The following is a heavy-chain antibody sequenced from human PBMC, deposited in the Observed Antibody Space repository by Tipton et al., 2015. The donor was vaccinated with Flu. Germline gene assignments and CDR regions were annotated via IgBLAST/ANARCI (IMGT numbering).Heavy chain of an antibody. CDR1: GGSVSSGSYY. V-gene: IGHV4-61*01. D-gene: IGHD2-2*01. CDR3: ARQNCSSTSCRVDYFDY. CDR2: IYYSGST. Sequence: TLSLTCTVSGGSVSSGSYYWSWIRQPPGKGLEWIGYIYYSGSTNYNPSLKSRVTISVDTSKNQFSLKLSSVTAADTAVYYCARQNCSSTSCRVDYFDYWGQGTLVTVSS. J-gene: IGHJ4*02.